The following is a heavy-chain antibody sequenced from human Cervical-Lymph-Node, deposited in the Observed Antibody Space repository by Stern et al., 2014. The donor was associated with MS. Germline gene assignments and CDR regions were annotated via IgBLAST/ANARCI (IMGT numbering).Heavy chain of an antibody. V-gene: IGHV3-53*01. CDR1: GFTVSRDY. CDR2: ITNVGST. J-gene: IGHJ4*02. CDR3: ARDTSSLERSDW. Sequence: EVQLVESGGGVIQPGGSLRLSCTASGFTVSRDYMPWVRQAPGKGLEWVTLITNVGSTFYTDSVKGRFTISRDDSKNTVYLHMTSLRAEDTAMYYCARDTSSLERSDWWGQGTLVTVSS. D-gene: IGHD1-1*01.